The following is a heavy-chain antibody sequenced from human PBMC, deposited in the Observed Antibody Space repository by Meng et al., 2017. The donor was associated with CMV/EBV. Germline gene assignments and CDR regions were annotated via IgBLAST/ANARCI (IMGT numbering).Heavy chain of an antibody. V-gene: IGHV1-3*01. CDR3: ARDYPLVFGVVNIKGWGFDY. CDR1: SDA. J-gene: IGHJ4*02. CDR2: INAGNGNT. D-gene: IGHD3-3*01. Sequence: SDAMHWVRQATGQRLEWTGWINAGNGNTKYSQKFQGRVTITRDTSASTAYMELSSLRSEDTAVYYCARDYPLVFGVVNIKGWGFDYWGQGTLVTVSS.